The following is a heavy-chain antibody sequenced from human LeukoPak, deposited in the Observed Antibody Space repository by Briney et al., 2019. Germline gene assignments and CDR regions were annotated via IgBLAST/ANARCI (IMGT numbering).Heavy chain of an antibody. J-gene: IGHJ4*02. D-gene: IGHD5-18*01. CDR1: GFTFSSYS. Sequence: GGSLRLSCAASGFTFSSYSMNWVRQAPGKGLVWVSRMNIDGSSTSYADSVRGRFIISRDNAKNTLYLQMNSLMAEDTAVYYCASGYTYALGWGQGTLVTVPS. CDR3: ASGYTYALG. V-gene: IGHV3-74*01. CDR2: MNIDGSST.